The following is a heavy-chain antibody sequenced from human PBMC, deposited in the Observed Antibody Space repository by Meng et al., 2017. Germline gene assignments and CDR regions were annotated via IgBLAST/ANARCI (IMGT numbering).Heavy chain of an antibody. CDR3: AHSYGSNFDY. Sequence: QITLEAAAPTQVNRPPTLTLCCAFSCFSLSTSGVCVGWIRQPPVKALEWLALIYCDADKRYSPSLKSRLTITKDTSKNQVVLTMTNMDPVDTATYYCAHSYGSNFDYWGQGTLVTVSS. CDR2: IYCDADK. CDR1: CFSLSTSGVC. J-gene: IGHJ4*02. V-gene: IGHV2-5*02. D-gene: IGHD3-10*01.